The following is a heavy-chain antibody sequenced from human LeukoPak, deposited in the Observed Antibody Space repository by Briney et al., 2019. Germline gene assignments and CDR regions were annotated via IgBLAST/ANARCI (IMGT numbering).Heavy chain of an antibody. CDR1: GGSISSYY. J-gene: IGHJ4*02. Sequence: PSETLSLTCTVSGGSISSYYWSWIRQPPGKGLEWIGYIYYSGSTNYNPSLKSRATISVDTSKNQFSLKLSSVTAADTAVYYCARSMGATTVPSFVWGQGTLVTVSS. V-gene: IGHV4-59*08. CDR2: IYYSGST. CDR3: ARSMGATTVPSFV. D-gene: IGHD1-26*01.